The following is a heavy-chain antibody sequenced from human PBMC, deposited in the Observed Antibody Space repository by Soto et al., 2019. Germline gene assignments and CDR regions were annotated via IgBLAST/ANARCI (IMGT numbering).Heavy chain of an antibody. V-gene: IGHV1-8*01. CDR2: MNPNSGNT. CDR3: ARGSPTYYGFWSGYHPPSYYYYYMDV. J-gene: IGHJ6*03. CDR1: GYTFTSYD. Sequence: ASVKVSCKASGYTFTSYDINWVRQATGQGLEWMGWMNPNSGNTGYAQKFQGRVTMTRNTSISTAYMELSSLRSEDTAVYYCARGSPTYYGFWSGYHPPSYYYYYMDVWGKGTTVTVSS. D-gene: IGHD3-3*01.